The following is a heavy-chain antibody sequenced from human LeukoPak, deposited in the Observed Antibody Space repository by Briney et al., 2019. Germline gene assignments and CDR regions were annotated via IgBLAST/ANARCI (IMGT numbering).Heavy chain of an antibody. D-gene: IGHD6-19*01. Sequence: ASVKVSCKASGYTFTGYYMHWVRQAPGQGLEWMGWINPNSGGTNYAQKFQGRVTMTRDTSISTAYMELSRLRSDDTAVYYCARGRIAVPTAKYYFDYWGQGTLVTVSS. CDR3: ARGRIAVPTAKYYFDY. V-gene: IGHV1-2*02. CDR2: INPNSGGT. CDR1: GYTFTGYY. J-gene: IGHJ4*02.